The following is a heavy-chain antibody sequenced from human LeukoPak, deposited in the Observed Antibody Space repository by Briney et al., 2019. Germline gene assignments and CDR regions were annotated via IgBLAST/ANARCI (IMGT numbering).Heavy chain of an antibody. Sequence: SETLSLTCAVYGGSFSGYYWSWIRQPPGKGLEWIGEINHSGSTNYNPSLKSRVTISVDTSRNQFSLKLSSVTAADTAVYYCARGLSLVGATNDYWGQGTLVTVSS. CDR3: ARGLSLVGATNDY. V-gene: IGHV4-34*01. CDR1: GGSFSGYY. CDR2: INHSGST. J-gene: IGHJ4*02. D-gene: IGHD1-26*01.